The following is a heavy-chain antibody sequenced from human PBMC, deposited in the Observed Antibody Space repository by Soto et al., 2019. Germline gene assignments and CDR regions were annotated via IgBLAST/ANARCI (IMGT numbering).Heavy chain of an antibody. CDR2: INPSGGST. CDR1: GYTFTSYY. D-gene: IGHD6-19*01. Sequence: GASVKVSCKASGYTFTSYYMHWVRQAPGQGLEWMGIINPSGGSTSYAQKFQGRVTMTRDTSTSTVYMELSSLRSEDTAVYYCARDSFLARQYSSGWYLDAFDIWGQGTMVTVSS. J-gene: IGHJ3*02. CDR3: ARDSFLARQYSSGWYLDAFDI. V-gene: IGHV1-46*03.